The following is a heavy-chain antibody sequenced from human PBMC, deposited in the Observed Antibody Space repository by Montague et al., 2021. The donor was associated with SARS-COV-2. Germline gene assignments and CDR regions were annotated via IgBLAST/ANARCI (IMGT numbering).Heavy chain of an antibody. D-gene: IGHD3-3*01. V-gene: IGHV4-34*01. Sequence: SETLSLTCAVYGGSFSGYYWSWIRQPPGKGLEWIGEINHSGSTNYNPSLKSRVTMSVDTSKNQFSLKLSSVTAADTAVYYCASPPFGVAPYYFDYWGQGTLVTVSS. CDR1: GGSFSGYY. CDR3: ASPPFGVAPYYFDY. CDR2: INHSGST. J-gene: IGHJ4*02.